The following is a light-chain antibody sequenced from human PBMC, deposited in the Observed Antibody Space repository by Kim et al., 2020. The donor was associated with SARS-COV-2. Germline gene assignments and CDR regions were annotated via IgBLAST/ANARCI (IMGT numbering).Light chain of an antibody. CDR2: DAS. J-gene: IGKJ2*01. CDR3: QQYANFLYT. CDR1: QDITNY. Sequence: DIQMTQSPSSLSASVGDTVTITCQASQDITNYLNWYQQKPGKAPKLLIYDASSLETGVPSRFSGSGSGTDFTFTIRSLQPEDIATYYCQQYANFLYTLGQGTKLEI. V-gene: IGKV1-33*01.